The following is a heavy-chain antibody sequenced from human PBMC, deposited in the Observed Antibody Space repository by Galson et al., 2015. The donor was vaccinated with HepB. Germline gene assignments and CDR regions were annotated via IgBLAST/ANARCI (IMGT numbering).Heavy chain of an antibody. J-gene: IGHJ4*02. CDR2: IWYDGSNK. Sequence: SLRLSCAASGFTFSNYAIHWVRQAPGQGLEWVAVIWYDGSNKYYGDSVKGRFTISRDSSKSTLYLQMNSLRPEDTAVYYCARDWRDCTGGVCYVFDYWGQGSLVTVSS. V-gene: IGHV3-33*01. D-gene: IGHD2-8*02. CDR3: ARDWRDCTGGVCYVFDY. CDR1: GFTFSNYA.